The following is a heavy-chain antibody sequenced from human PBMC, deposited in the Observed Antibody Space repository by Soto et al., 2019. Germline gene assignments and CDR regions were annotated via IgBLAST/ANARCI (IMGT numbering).Heavy chain of an antibody. CDR3: EKSGSGSYYYYGMDV. D-gene: IGHD1-26*01. CDR1: GFTFDDYA. V-gene: IGHV3-9*01. CDR2: ISWNSGSI. Sequence: GGSLRLSCAASGFTFDDYAMHWVRQAPGKGLEWVSGISWNSGSIGYADSVKGRFTISRDNAKNSLYLQMNSLRAEDTDLYYCEKSGSGSYYYYGMDVWGQGTTVTVSS. J-gene: IGHJ6*02.